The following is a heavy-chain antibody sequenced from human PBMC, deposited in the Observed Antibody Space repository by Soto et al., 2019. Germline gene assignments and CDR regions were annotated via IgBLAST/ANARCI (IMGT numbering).Heavy chain of an antibody. Sequence: QVQLQESGPGLVKPSQTLSLTCTVSGGSISSGGYYWSWIRQHPGKGLEWSGHIYDSGTAYYSPSLESRVTISVDTSKNQFSLKLSSVTAADTAVYYCASYCGGDCSGYWGQGTLVTVSS. CDR2: IYDSGTA. J-gene: IGHJ4*02. CDR3: ASYCGGDCSGY. CDR1: GGSISSGGYY. D-gene: IGHD2-21*02. V-gene: IGHV4-31*03.